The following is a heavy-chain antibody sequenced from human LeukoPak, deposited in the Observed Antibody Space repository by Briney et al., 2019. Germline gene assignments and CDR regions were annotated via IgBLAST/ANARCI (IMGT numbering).Heavy chain of an antibody. CDR2: INHSGST. D-gene: IGHD2-2*01. CDR1: GGSFSGYY. V-gene: IGHV4-34*01. Sequence: SETLSLTCAVYGGSFSGYYWSWIRQPPGKGLEWIGEINHSGSTNYNPPLKSRVTISVDTSKNQFSLKLSSVTAADTAVYYCARGGLIVVVPAARPNWFDPWGQGTLVTVSS. J-gene: IGHJ5*02. CDR3: ARGGLIVVVPAARPNWFDP.